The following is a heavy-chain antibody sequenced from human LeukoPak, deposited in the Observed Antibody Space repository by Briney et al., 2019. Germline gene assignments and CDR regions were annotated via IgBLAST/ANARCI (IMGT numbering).Heavy chain of an antibody. J-gene: IGHJ4*02. CDR2: IKTKTSGGTT. V-gene: IGHV3-15*01. Sequence: GGSLRLSCEGSAFIFSGHWMSWVRQAPGKGLEWIGRIKTKTSGGTTDYIAPVKGRFTISRDDSKNMLYLQMSSLKTEDTAVYYCTTISAIFGVVIPDYWGQGTLVTVSS. CDR1: AFIFSGHW. CDR3: TTISAIFGVVIPDY. D-gene: IGHD3-3*01.